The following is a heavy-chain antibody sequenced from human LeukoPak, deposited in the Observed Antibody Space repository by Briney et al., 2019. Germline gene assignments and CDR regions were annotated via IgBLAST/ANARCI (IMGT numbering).Heavy chain of an antibody. V-gene: IGHV4-30-2*01. CDR1: GGSISSGGYS. D-gene: IGHD6-19*01. Sequence: SETLSLTCAVSGGSISSGGYSWSWIRQPPGKGLEWIGYIYHSGSTYYNPSLKSRVTISVDRSKNQFSLKLSSVTAADTAVYYCARGQRPTGIAVAGLFDYWGQGTLVTVSS. CDR3: ARGQRPTGIAVAGLFDY. J-gene: IGHJ4*02. CDR2: IYHSGST.